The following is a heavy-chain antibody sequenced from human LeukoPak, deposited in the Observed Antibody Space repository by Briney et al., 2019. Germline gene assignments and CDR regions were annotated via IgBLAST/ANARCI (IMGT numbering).Heavy chain of an antibody. V-gene: IGHV4-61*02. CDR2: IYRSGST. D-gene: IGHD3-22*01. J-gene: IGHJ5*02. CDR3: ARDPISTYYYDSSGLS. CDR1: GGSISSGSYF. Sequence: SETLSLTCTVSGGSISSGSYFWNWIRQPAGKGLEWIGRIYRSGSTNYNPSLKSRVTISVDTSKNQFSLKLSSVTAADTAVYYCARDPISTYYYDSSGLSWGQGTLVTVSS.